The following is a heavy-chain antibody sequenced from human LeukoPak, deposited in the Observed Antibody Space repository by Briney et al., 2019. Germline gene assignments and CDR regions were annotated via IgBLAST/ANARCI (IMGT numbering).Heavy chain of an antibody. J-gene: IGHJ4*02. D-gene: IGHD2-2*01. CDR1: GGSFSGYY. Sequence: SETLSLTCAVYGGSFSGYYWSWIRQPLGKGLEWIGEINHSGSTNYNPSLKSRVTISVDTSKNQFSLKLSSVTAADTAVYYCARGLSQLEYWGQGTLVTVSS. CDR3: ARGLSQLEY. CDR2: INHSGST. V-gene: IGHV4-34*01.